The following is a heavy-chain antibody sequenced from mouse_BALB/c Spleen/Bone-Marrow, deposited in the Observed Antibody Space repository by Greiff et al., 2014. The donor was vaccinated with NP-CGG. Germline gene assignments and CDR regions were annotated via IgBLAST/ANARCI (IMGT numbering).Heavy chain of an antibody. Sequence: EVQRVESGPSLVKPSQTLSLTCSVSGDSITIGYWNWIRKFPGNKLEYMGYISYSGSTYYSPSLKSRSSITRYTSKNQYYLQLNSETTEDTATYYCATYDGYYFDYWGQGTTLPVSS. CDR3: ATYDGYYFDY. CDR1: GDSITIGY. J-gene: IGHJ2*01. CDR2: ISYSGST. D-gene: IGHD2-3*01. V-gene: IGHV3-8*02.